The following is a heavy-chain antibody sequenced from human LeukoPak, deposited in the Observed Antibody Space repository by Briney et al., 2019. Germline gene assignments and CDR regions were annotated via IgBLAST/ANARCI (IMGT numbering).Heavy chain of an antibody. J-gene: IGHJ4*02. V-gene: IGHV4-59*01. CDR3: ARDGRAGSLFAY. Sequence: PSETLSLTCTVSGGSISGYYWSWLRQPPGKGLEWVGYISYGGSTNYNPSLKSRVTISVDTSKNQFSLKLSSVTAADTAIYYCARDGRAGSLFAYWGQGTLVTVSS. CDR1: GGSISGYY. CDR2: ISYGGST. D-gene: IGHD6-19*01.